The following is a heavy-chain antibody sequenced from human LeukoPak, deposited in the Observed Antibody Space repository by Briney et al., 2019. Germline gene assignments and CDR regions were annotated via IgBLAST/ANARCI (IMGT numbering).Heavy chain of an antibody. CDR3: ASSPRGTEYFHH. CDR1: GDSVSSYY. D-gene: IGHD3-10*01. CDR2: VSYSGSA. J-gene: IGHJ1*01. V-gene: IGHV4-59*08. Sequence: SETLSLTGTVSGDSVSSYYWSWIRQPPGKGLEWIGYVSYSGSANYNPSLRGRVTISIDTSKNQFSLKLSSVTAADTAVYYCASSPRGTEYFHHWGQGTLVTVSS.